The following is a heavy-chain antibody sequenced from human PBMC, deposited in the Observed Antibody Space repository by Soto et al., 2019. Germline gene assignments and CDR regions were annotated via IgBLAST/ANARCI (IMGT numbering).Heavy chain of an antibody. J-gene: IGHJ5*02. Sequence: QVQLVESGGGVVKLGRSLRLSCAAPGFTFSSYVMHGFRQAPGKGLEWVAVISYDGSNNYYPDSVKGRFTISRDNSKNTLYLQMNSLRAEDTAVYYCARDRYDSSGSVCNWFDPWGQGTLVTVSS. CDR2: ISYDGSNN. CDR1: GFTFSSYV. CDR3: ARDRYDSSGSVCNWFDP. V-gene: IGHV3-30-3*01. D-gene: IGHD3-22*01.